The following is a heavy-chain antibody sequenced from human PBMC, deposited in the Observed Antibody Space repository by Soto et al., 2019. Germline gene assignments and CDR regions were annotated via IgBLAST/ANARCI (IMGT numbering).Heavy chain of an antibody. V-gene: IGHV3-48*04. CDR2: IDHSSSSV. CDR3: AVGIAVARGYFAL. D-gene: IGHD6-19*01. CDR1: GFRFSSYS. J-gene: IGHJ2*01. Sequence: EVQLVESGGGLVQPGGSLRLSCAASGFRFSSYSMNWVRQAPGKGPEWVSYIDHSSSSVRYVDSVEGRFTISRDNAKDSLSLQMNRLRVEDTAMYYCAVGIAVARGYFALWGRGTLVTVSS.